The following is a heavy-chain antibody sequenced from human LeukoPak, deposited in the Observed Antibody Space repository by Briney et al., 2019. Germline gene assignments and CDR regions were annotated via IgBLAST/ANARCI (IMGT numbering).Heavy chain of an antibody. D-gene: IGHD6-6*01. CDR1: GFTFSSYA. V-gene: IGHV3-23*01. Sequence: PGGSLRLSCAASGFTFSSYAMSWVRQAPGKGLEWVSAISGSGGSTYYADSVKGRFTISRDNSKNTPYLQMNSLRAEDTAVYYCANLGSIAARTDYWGQGTLVTVSS. CDR2: ISGSGGST. CDR3: ANLGSIAARTDY. J-gene: IGHJ4*02.